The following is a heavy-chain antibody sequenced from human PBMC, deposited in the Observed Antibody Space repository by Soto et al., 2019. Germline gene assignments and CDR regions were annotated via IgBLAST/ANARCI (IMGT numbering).Heavy chain of an antibody. V-gene: IGHV1-2*02. CDR1: GYTFTGYY. J-gene: IGHJ4*02. CDR3: ASALYSSGLYYFDY. D-gene: IGHD6-19*01. Sequence: ASVNVSCKASGYTFTGYYMHWVRQAPGQGLEWIGWINPNSGGTNYAQKFQGRVTMKRDTSISTAYMELSRLRSDDTAVYYCASALYSSGLYYFDYWGQGTLVTVSS. CDR2: INPNSGGT.